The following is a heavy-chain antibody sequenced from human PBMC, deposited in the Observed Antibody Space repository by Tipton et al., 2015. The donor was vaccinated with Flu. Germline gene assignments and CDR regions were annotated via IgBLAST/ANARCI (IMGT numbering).Heavy chain of an antibody. Sequence: TLSLTCTVSGGSISSGSYYWSWIRQPAGKGLEWIGHIYHSGSTNYNPSLKSRVTISVDTPRSQFSLRLSSVTAADTAAYYCAKEGNSGSYYAYWGQGTLVTVSS. CDR1: GGSISSGSYY. J-gene: IGHJ4*02. CDR3: AKEGNSGSYYAY. CDR2: IYHSGST. D-gene: IGHD1-26*01. V-gene: IGHV4-61*10.